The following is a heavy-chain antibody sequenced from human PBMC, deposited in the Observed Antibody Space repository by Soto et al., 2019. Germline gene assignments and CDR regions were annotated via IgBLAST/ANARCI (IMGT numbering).Heavy chain of an antibody. CDR1: GFTFSSYS. V-gene: IGHV3-21*01. CDR2: ISSSSSYI. J-gene: IGHJ4*02. D-gene: IGHD2-8*01. Sequence: GGSLRLSCAASGFTFSSYSMNWVRQAPGKGLEWVSSISSSSSYIYYADSVKGRFTISRDNAKNSLYLQMNSLRAEDTAVYYCARDLNPRQEMLYALLGYWGQGTLVTVSS. CDR3: ARDLNPRQEMLYALLGY.